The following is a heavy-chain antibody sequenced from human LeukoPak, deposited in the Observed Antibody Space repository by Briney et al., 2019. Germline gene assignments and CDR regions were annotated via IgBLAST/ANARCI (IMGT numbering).Heavy chain of an antibody. V-gene: IGHV3-23*01. Sequence: PGGSPRLSCAASGFTFSTYAMSWVRQAPGKGLQWVSTITNSGGSTYFPDSVKGRFTISRDNSKNMLYLQMNSLRGDDTAVYYCAKLRNSGSYDAFDIWGQGTMVTVSS. CDR2: ITNSGGST. J-gene: IGHJ3*02. CDR1: GFTFSTYA. D-gene: IGHD3-10*01. CDR3: AKLRNSGSYDAFDI.